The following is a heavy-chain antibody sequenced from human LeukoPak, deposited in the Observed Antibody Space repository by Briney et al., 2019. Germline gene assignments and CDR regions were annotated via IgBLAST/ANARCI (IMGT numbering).Heavy chain of an antibody. Sequence: GGSLRLSCAASGFTFDTYAMHWVRQAPGQGLEWMGWINPNSGGTNYAQKFQGWVTMTRDTSISTAYMELSRLRSDDTAVYYCAKLVGATQGEYYFDYWGQGTLVTVSS. D-gene: IGHD1-26*01. CDR3: AKLVGATQGEYYFDY. V-gene: IGHV1-2*04. J-gene: IGHJ4*02. CDR1: GFTFDTYA. CDR2: INPNSGGT.